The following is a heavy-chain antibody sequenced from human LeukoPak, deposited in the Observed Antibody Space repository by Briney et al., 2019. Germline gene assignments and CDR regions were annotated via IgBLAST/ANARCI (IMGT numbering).Heavy chain of an antibody. CDR1: GFTFSSYG. CDR3: AKERDTAMVTIDY. V-gene: IGHV3-30*02. D-gene: IGHD5-18*01. J-gene: IGHJ4*02. Sequence: GGSLRLSCAASGFTFSSYGMHWVPPAPGKGLEWVAFIRYDGSNKYYADSVKGRFTISRDNSKNTLYLQMNSLRAEDTAVYYCAKERDTAMVTIDYWGQGTLVTVSS. CDR2: IRYDGSNK.